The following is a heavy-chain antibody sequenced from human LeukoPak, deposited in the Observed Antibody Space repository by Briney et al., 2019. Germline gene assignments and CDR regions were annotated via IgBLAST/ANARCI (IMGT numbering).Heavy chain of an antibody. CDR3: AKDLGPTDDAFDI. V-gene: IGHV3-23*01. CDR2: ISGSGGST. CDR1: GFTFSSYA. J-gene: IGHJ3*02. D-gene: IGHD3-16*01. Sequence: GGSLRLSCAASGFTFSSYAMSWLRQAPGKGREWVSAISGSGGSTYYADSVKGRFTISRDNSKNTLYLQMNSLRAEDTAVYYCAKDLGPTDDAFDIWGQGTMVTVSS.